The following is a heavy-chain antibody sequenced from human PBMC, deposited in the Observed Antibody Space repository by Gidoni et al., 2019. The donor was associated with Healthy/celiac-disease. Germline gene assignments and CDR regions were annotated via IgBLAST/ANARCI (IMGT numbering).Heavy chain of an antibody. CDR2: IIPIFGTA. V-gene: IGHV1-69*01. CDR1: GGTFSSYA. D-gene: IGHD3-3*01. Sequence: QVQLVQSGAEVTKPGSSVKVSCTASGGTFSSYAISWVRQAPGQGLEWMGGIIPIFGTANYAQKFQGRVTITADESTSTAYMELSSLRSEDTAVYYCAREAIFGVVPYFDYWGQGTLVTVSS. J-gene: IGHJ4*02. CDR3: AREAIFGVVPYFDY.